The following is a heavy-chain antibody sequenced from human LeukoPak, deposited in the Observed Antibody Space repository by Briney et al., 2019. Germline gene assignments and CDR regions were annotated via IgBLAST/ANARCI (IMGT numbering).Heavy chain of an antibody. Sequence: GGSLRLSCAASGFTFSSYEMNWVRQAPGKGLEWVSYISSSGSTIYYADSVKGRFTISRDNSKNTLYLQMNSLRAEDTAVYYCARVWFVPIGMDVWGKGTTVTVSS. CDR2: ISSSGSTI. V-gene: IGHV3-48*03. CDR3: ARVWFVPIGMDV. D-gene: IGHD3-10*01. J-gene: IGHJ6*04. CDR1: GFTFSSYE.